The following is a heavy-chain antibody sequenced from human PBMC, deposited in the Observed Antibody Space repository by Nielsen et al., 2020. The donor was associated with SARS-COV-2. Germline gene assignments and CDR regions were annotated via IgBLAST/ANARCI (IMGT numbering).Heavy chain of an antibody. CDR2: IKTNGGIT. V-gene: IGHV3-23*01. D-gene: IGHD5-12*01. CDR3: AKTLYSGYDVYSGWTLTDY. J-gene: IGHJ4*02. Sequence: WIRQPPGQGLEWVSVIKTNGGITYYADSVKGRCTISRDNSKNTLYLQMNSLRAEDTAVYYCAKTLYSGYDVYSGWTLTDYWGQGTLVTVSS.